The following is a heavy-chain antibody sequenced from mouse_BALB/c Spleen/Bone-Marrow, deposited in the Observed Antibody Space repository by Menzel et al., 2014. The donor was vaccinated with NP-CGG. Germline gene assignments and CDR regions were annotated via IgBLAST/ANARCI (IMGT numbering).Heavy chain of an antibody. J-gene: IGHJ4*01. V-gene: IGHV1-9*01. CDR2: ILPGSGST. CDR3: ARGIDYYAMDY. Sequence: QVHVKQSGAELMKPGASVKISCKATGYTFSSYWIEWVKQRPGHGLEWIGEILPGSGSTNYNEKFKGKATSTADTSSNTAYMQLSSLTSEDSAVYYCARGIDYYAMDYWGQGTSVTVSS. CDR1: GYTFSSYW.